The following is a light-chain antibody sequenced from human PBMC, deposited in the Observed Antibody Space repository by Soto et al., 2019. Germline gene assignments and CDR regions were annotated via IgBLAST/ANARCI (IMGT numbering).Light chain of an antibody. CDR1: SSDVGGSKF. J-gene: IGLJ2*01. CDR2: EVS. CDR3: SSYTRSTTLYVV. V-gene: IGLV2-14*01. Sequence: QSALTQPASVSRSPGQSITISCTGTSSDVGGSKFVSWHQQYPGKAPKLVIYEVSNRPSGVSNRFSGSKSGNTASLTISGLQAEDEADYYCSSYTRSTTLYVVFGGGTKLTVL.